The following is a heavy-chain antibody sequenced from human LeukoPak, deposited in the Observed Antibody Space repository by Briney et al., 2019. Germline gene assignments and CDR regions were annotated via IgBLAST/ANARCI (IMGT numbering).Heavy chain of an antibody. D-gene: IGHD6-13*01. J-gene: IGHJ5*02. Sequence: PSETLSLTCTVSGGSISSYYWSWIRQPPGKGLEWIGYIYYSGSTNYNPSLKSRVTISLDTSKNQFSLKLSSVTAAGTAVYYCARKGGGQLVNTRRWFDPWGQGTLVTVSS. V-gene: IGHV4-59*12. CDR1: GGSISSYY. CDR2: IYYSGST. CDR3: ARKGGGQLVNTRRWFDP.